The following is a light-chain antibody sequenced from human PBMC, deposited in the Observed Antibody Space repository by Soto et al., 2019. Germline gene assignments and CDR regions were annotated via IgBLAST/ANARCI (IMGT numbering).Light chain of an antibody. CDR1: QSVGTN. Sequence: IVMTQSPATLSVSPGESATLSCRASQSVGTNLAWYQQKPGQAPRLLIYSASARATGIPARFSGSGSGTEFTLTISSLQSEDFAIYYCQHYYNLPPLTFGGGTKVEIK. V-gene: IGKV3-15*01. CDR2: SAS. CDR3: QHYYNLPPLT. J-gene: IGKJ4*01.